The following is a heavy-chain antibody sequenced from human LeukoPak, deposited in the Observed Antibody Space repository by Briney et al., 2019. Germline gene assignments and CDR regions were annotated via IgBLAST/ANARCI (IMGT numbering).Heavy chain of an antibody. CDR1: GGSISSSSYY. V-gene: IGHV4-39*01. D-gene: IGHD3-22*01. CDR2: IYYSGTT. Sequence: SETLSLTCTVSGGSISSSSYYWDWIRQPPGKGLEWIGTIYYSGTTYYNPSLKSRVTISIDTSRNQFSLKLSSVTATDTAVYYCARMIGDDAFDIWGQGTMVTVSS. J-gene: IGHJ3*02. CDR3: ARMIGDDAFDI.